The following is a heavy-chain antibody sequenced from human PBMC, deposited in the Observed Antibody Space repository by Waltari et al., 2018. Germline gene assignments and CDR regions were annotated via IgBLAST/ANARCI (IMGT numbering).Heavy chain of an antibody. CDR1: GGSFSGYY. D-gene: IGHD3-10*01. V-gene: IGHV3-23*01. CDR3: AKDLLNYYGSGSFDY. CDR2: ISGSGGST. Sequence: VQLQQWGAGLLKPSETLSLTCAVYGGSFSGYYWSWVRQAPGKGLEWVSAISGSGGSTYYADSVKGRFTISRDNSKNTLYLQMNSLRAEDTAVYYCAKDLLNYYGSGSFDYWGQGTLVTVSS. J-gene: IGHJ4*02.